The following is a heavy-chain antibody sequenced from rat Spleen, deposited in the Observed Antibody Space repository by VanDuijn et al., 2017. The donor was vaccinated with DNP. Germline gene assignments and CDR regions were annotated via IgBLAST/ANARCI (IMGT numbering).Heavy chain of an antibody. V-gene: IGHV5-25*01. CDR3: TRHRTIMPYYYAMDA. J-gene: IGHJ4*01. D-gene: IGHD1-12*01. CDR2: ISTGGTP. Sequence: EVQLVESGGGLVQPGRSLKVSCAASGFTFRNYDMAWVRQTPTKGLEWVASISTGGTPYYRDSVKGRFTISRDNAQSTLYLQMDSLRSEDTATYYCTRHRTIMPYYYAMDAWGQGASVTVSS. CDR1: GFTFRNYD.